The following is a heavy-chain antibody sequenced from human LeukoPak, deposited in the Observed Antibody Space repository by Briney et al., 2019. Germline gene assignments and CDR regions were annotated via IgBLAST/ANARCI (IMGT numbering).Heavy chain of an antibody. Sequence: GGSLRLSCGASGFTFSSYWMHWVRQAPGKGLVWISRINSDGSTTSYADSVKGRFTISRDNAKNTLYLQMNSLRAEDTAVHYCARGNYYGQDYWGQGTLVTVSS. J-gene: IGHJ4*02. D-gene: IGHD3-10*01. CDR3: ARGNYYGQDY. CDR2: INSDGSTT. V-gene: IGHV3-74*01. CDR1: GFTFSSYW.